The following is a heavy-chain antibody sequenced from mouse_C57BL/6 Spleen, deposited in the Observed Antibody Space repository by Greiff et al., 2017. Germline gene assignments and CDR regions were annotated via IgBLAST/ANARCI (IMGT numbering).Heavy chain of an antibody. J-gene: IGHJ3*01. CDR3: AKGTGTKDWFAY. Sequence: QVQLQQPGAELVKPGASVKVSCKTSGYTFTSYWMHWVKQRPGQGLEWIGRIHPSDSDTNYNQKFKGKATLTVDKSSSTAYMQLSSLTSEDSAVYDCAKGTGTKDWFAYWGQGTLVTVSA. D-gene: IGHD3-3*01. CDR2: IHPSDSDT. CDR1: GYTFTSYW. V-gene: IGHV1-74*01.